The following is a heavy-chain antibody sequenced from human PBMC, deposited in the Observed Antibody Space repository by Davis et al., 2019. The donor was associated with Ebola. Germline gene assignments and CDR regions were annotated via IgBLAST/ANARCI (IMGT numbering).Heavy chain of an antibody. J-gene: IGHJ4*02. V-gene: IGHV3-11*06. CDR1: GFTFSDYY. CDR3: ASIPMGITIFGVVRGYYFDY. Sequence: PGGSLRLSCAASGFTFSDYYMSWIRQAPGKGLEWVSYISSSSSYTNYADSVKGRFTISRDNAKNSLYLQMNSLRAEDTAVYYCASIPMGITIFGVVRGYYFDYWGQGTLVTVSS. D-gene: IGHD3-3*01. CDR2: ISSSSSYT.